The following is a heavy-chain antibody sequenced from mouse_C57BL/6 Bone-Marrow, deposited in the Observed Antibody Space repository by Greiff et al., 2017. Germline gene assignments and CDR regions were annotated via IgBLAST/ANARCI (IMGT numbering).Heavy chain of an antibody. J-gene: IGHJ2*01. CDR2: IYPSDSET. CDR1: GYTFTSYW. D-gene: IGHD2-3*01. CDR3: ARRDDYCDY. Sequence: VQLQQPGAELVRPGSSVKLSCKASGYTFTSYWMDWVKQRPGQGLEWIGNIYPSDSETHYNHKFKDKATLTVDKSSSTAYMQLSSLTSEDSAVYYCARRDDYCDYWGQGTTLTVSS. V-gene: IGHV1-61*01.